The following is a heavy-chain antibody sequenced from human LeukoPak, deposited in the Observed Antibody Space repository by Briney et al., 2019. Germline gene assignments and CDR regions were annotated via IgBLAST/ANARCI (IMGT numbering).Heavy chain of an antibody. D-gene: IGHD2-15*01. J-gene: IGHJ3*01. V-gene: IGHV3-33*01. Sequence: TGGSLRLSCAASGFTFSSYGMHWVRQAPGKGLEWVAVIWYDGSNKYYADSVKGRFTISRDNSKNTLYLQMNSLRAEDTAVYYCARQSSATIVSAFAFWGQGTMVTVSS. CDR2: IWYDGSNK. CDR3: ARQSSATIVSAFAF. CDR1: GFTFSSYG.